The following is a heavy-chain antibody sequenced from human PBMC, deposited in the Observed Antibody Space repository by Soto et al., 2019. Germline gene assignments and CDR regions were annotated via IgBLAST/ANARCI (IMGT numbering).Heavy chain of an antibody. V-gene: IGHV4-59*01. J-gene: IGHJ4*02. D-gene: IGHD6-13*01. CDR1: CGSIRSYY. Sequence: PSEIQSLPCTVCCGSIRSYYWSCILKNKGKGLDWIGYIYYSGSTNYNPSLKSRVTISVDTSKNQSSLKLSSVTAADTAVYYCARGRKPQSTHIAAAGTHYLDYWGQGSLVTVSS. CDR2: IYYSGST. CDR3: ARGRKPQSTHIAAAGTHYLDY.